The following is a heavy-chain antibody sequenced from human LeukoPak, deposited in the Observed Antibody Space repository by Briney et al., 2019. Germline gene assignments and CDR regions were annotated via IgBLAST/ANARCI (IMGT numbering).Heavy chain of an antibody. V-gene: IGHV3-30-3*01. Sequence: PGGSLRLSCAASGFTFSSYAMHWVRQAPGKGLEWVAVISYDGSNKYYADSVKGRFTISRDNSKNTLYLQMNSLRAEDTAVYYCARPKWGRSSYYNDYYYGMDVWGQGTTVTVSS. CDR2: ISYDGSNK. CDR3: ARPKWGRSSYYNDYYYGMDV. CDR1: GFTFSSYA. D-gene: IGHD3-3*01. J-gene: IGHJ6*02.